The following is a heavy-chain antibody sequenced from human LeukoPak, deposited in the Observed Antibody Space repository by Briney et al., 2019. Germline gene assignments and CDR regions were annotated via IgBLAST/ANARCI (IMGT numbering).Heavy chain of an antibody. CDR2: IKPDGSET. V-gene: IGHV3-7*03. CDR3: ARTLRFFRFLDV. D-gene: IGHD3-3*01. Sequence: GGSLRLSCAASGFTFSNYWMSWVRQAPEKGLEWVANIKPDGSETYSVDSVKGQFTISRDNAKNSLYLQMNSLRAEDTAVYYCARTLRFFRFLDVWGQGTTVTVSS. J-gene: IGHJ6*02. CDR1: GFTFSNYW.